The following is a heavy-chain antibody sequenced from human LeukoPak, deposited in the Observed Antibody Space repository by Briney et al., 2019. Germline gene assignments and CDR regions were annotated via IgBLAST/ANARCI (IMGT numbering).Heavy chain of an antibody. D-gene: IGHD6-13*01. CDR3: AKTRPLDSSSWSHGDY. J-gene: IGHJ4*02. CDR1: GFSVSGKF. V-gene: IGHV3-23*01. Sequence: PGGSLRLSCAASGFSVSGKFMSWVRQAPGKGLEWVSAISGSGDSTYYGDSVKGRFTISRDNSKNTLYLQMNSLRAEDTAVYYCAKTRPLDSSSWSHGDYWGQGTLVTVSS. CDR2: ISGSGDST.